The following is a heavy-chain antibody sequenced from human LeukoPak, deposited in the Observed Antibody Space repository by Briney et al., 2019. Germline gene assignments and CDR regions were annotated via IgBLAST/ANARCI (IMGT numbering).Heavy chain of an antibody. CDR2: IYYSGST. Sequence: SETLSLTCTVSGGSISSSSYYWGWLRHPPGTGLEGIGSIYYSGSTYYNPSLKSRVTISVDTSKNQFSLKLSSVTAADTAVFYCARGNSGGTPYYYDMDVWGKGTTVTISS. V-gene: IGHV4-39*07. J-gene: IGHJ6*03. CDR1: GGSISSSSYY. D-gene: IGHD3-16*01. CDR3: ARGNSGGTPYYYDMDV.